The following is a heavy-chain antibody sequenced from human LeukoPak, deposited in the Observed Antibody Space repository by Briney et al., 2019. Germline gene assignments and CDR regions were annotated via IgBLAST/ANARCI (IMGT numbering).Heavy chain of an antibody. CDR1: GFTVSNNY. J-gene: IGHJ4*02. V-gene: IGHV3-53*01. CDR3: ATRNY. CDR2: IYSGGST. Sequence: GGSPRLSCAASGFTVSNNYMRWVRQAPGKGLEWVSFIYSGGSTYYADSVKGRFTISRDSSKNTLYLQMNSLRAEDTALYYCATRNYWGQGTLVTVSS.